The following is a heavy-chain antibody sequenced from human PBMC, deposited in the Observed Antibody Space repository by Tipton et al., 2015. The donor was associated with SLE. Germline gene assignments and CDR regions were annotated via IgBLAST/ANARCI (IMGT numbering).Heavy chain of an antibody. CDR3: ARDRRGWYFDL. V-gene: IGHV4-61*02. CDR2: IYTSGST. Sequence: TLSLTCTVSGGSISSGSYYWSWIRQPAGKRLEWIGRIYTSGSTNYNPSLKSRVTISVDTSKNQFSLKLSSVTAADTAVYYCARDRRGWYFDLWGRGTLVPLSS. CDR1: GGSISSGSYY. J-gene: IGHJ2*01. D-gene: IGHD3-10*01.